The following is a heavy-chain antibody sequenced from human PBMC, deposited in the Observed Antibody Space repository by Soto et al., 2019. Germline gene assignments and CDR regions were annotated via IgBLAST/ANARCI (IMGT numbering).Heavy chain of an antibody. CDR2: IKQDGREK. Sequence: GGSVRLSCAASGLTFISYWMSWVRQAPGKGLEWVANIKQDGREKYYVDSVKGRFTISRDNAKNSLYLQMNSLRAEDTAVYYCARVADIVGVPATIMDVWGKGTTVTVSS. D-gene: IGHD2-2*01. CDR1: GLTFISYW. J-gene: IGHJ6*03. CDR3: ARVADIVGVPATIMDV. V-gene: IGHV3-7*01.